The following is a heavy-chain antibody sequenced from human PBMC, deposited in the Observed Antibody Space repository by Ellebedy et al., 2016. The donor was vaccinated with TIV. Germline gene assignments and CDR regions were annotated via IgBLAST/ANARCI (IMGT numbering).Heavy chain of an antibody. J-gene: IGHJ6*02. V-gene: IGHV4-39*01. D-gene: IGHD6-13*01. CDR2: IHFSVIT. Sequence: MPGGSLRLSCTVSGGPISSSTSYWGWIRQPPGKGLEWIGSIHFSVITYYNPSLKSRVTISVVTSKNQFSLKLSYVTAADTAVYYCATARRDPYYSGMDVWGQGTTVTVSS. CDR1: GGPISSSTSY. CDR3: ATARRDPYYSGMDV.